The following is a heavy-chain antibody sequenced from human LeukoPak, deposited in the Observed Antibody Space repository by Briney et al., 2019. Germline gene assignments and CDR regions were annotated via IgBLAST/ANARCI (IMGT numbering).Heavy chain of an antibody. Sequence: GGSLRLSCVVSGFNFSNYWMSWVRQAPGKGLEWVANIDQEGGEQNYVDSVKGRFSISRDNAKTSVYLQMKSLKVEDTAFYYCARSKAGGYCGQGTLVTVSS. V-gene: IGHV3-7*01. CDR1: GFNFSNYW. D-gene: IGHD3-10*01. CDR3: ARSKAGGY. J-gene: IGHJ4*02. CDR2: IDQEGGEQ.